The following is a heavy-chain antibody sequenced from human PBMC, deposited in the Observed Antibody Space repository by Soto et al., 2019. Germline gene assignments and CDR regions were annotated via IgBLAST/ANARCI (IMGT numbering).Heavy chain of an antibody. CDR1: VFTFSDSV. Sequence: PGGSLRLSCVGSVFTFSDSVMSWVRQAPGKGLEWVSFISGSGSSTYYADSVKGRFTISRGNSKNTLYLQMNSLRAEDAAVYYCVREASSSGLHLDHWGRGTLVTVSS. V-gene: IGHV3-23*01. D-gene: IGHD6-6*01. CDR3: VREASSSGLHLDH. J-gene: IGHJ4*02. CDR2: ISGSGSST.